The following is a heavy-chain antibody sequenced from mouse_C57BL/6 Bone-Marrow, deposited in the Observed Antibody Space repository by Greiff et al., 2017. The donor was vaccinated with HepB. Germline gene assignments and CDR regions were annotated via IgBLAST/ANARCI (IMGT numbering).Heavy chain of an antibody. D-gene: IGHD2-4*01. CDR2: IYPSDSYT. Sequence: QVQLQQPGAELVKPGASVKLSCKASGYTFTSYWMQWVKQRPGQGLEWIGEIYPSDSYTNYNQKFKGKATLTVDTSSSTAYMQLSSLTSEDSAVYYCARSPYDYPDYWGQGTTLTVSS. V-gene: IGHV1-50*01. J-gene: IGHJ2*01. CDR1: GYTFTSYW. CDR3: ARSPYDYPDY.